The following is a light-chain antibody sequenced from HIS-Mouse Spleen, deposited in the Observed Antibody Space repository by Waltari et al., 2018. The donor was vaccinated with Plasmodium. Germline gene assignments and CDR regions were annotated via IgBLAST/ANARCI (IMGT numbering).Light chain of an antibody. Sequence: QSALTQPASVSGSPGQSITISCTGTSSDVGGYNYVSWYQQHPGKAPKLMIYEVSNRPAGVSNRCSGSKSGNPASLTISGLQAEDEADYYCSSDTSSSTCVVFGGGTKLTVL. V-gene: IGLV2-14*01. J-gene: IGLJ3*02. CDR2: EVS. CDR3: SSDTSSSTCVV. CDR1: SSDVGGYNY.